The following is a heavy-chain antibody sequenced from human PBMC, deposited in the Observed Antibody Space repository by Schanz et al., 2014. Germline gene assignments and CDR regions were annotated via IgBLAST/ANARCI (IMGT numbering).Heavy chain of an antibody. CDR2: ISSSSSTR. CDR1: GFTFSDYS. Sequence: EVQLVESGGGWVQPGGSLRLSCAASGFTFSDYSMNWVRQAPGKGLEWVSYISSSSSTRYYADSVKGRFTISRDNAKNSLFLQMNSLRAEDTAVYYCARVPEPGWFDPWGQGTLVTVSS. CDR3: ARVPEPGWFDP. V-gene: IGHV3-48*01. J-gene: IGHJ5*02. D-gene: IGHD1-26*01.